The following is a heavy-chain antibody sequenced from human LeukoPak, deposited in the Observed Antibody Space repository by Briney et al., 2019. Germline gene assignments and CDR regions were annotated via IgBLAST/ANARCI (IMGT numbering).Heavy chain of an antibody. Sequence: ASVKVSCKASEDTFTGSFMHWVRQAPGQGLEWMGWINSNTGGTKFAQKFQGRVTMTRDTSISTAYMELSSLRSDDTAVYYCARADPVAYWGQGTQVTVSS. CDR2: INSNTGGT. CDR1: EDTFTGSF. CDR3: ARADPVAY. J-gene: IGHJ4*02. V-gene: IGHV1-2*02.